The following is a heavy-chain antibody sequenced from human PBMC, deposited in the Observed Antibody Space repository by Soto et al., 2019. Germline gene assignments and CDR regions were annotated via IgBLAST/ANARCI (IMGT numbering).Heavy chain of an antibody. CDR3: AKSRPSVEKTGDYVQN. J-gene: IGHJ4*02. V-gene: IGHV3-64*02. CDR2: ISDTGGST. CDR1: GFNFNNFA. D-gene: IGHD3-10*02. Sequence: SGGSLRLSCAGSGFNFNNFAMHWVRQAPGTGLEYVSSISDTGGSTFHADSVKGRFIISRDNSKGTLFLQMNSLTAEDTAKYYCAKSRPSVEKTGDYVQNWGQGTLVTVSS.